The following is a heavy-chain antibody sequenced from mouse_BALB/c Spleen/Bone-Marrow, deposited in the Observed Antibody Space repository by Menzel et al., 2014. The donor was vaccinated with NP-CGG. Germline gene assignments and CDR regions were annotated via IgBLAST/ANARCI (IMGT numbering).Heavy chain of an antibody. D-gene: IGHD1-1*01. Sequence: VQLQQSGAELAKPGDSVKMSCKASGYTFTSYWMRWVKQRPGQGLEWIGYINPSTGYTEYNQKFKDKATLTADKSSSTAYMQLSSLTSEDSAVYYCARQITTVDYAMVYWGQGTSVTVSS. CDR1: GYTFTSYW. J-gene: IGHJ4*01. V-gene: IGHV1-7*01. CDR3: ARQITTVDYAMVY. CDR2: INPSTGYT.